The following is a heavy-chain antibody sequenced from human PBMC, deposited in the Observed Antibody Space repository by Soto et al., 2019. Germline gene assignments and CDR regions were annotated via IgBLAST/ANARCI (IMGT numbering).Heavy chain of an antibody. CDR2: ISYDGTNK. V-gene: IGHV3-30*18. D-gene: IGHD4-17*01. Sequence: QVQLVESGGGEVQPGRSLTLSCAASGFTFSTYGMHWVRQTPGKGLEWVAVISYDGTNKFYSDSVKGRFTISRDNFKNTLTLLMNSLRADDTAVYSCAKDLQSYGDYDYYCYGMDVWGLGTRVTVSS. J-gene: IGHJ6*02. CDR1: GFTFSTYG. CDR3: AKDLQSYGDYDYYCYGMDV.